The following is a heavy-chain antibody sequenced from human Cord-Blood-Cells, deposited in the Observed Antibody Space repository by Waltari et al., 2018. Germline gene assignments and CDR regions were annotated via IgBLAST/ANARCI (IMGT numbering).Heavy chain of an antibody. V-gene: IGHV4-34*01. Sequence: QVQLQQWGAGLLKPSETLSLTCAVYVGSFSVYYWSWIRQPPGKGLEWIGEINHSGSTNYNPSLKSRVTISVDTSKNQFSLKLSSVTAADTAVYYCARGDGLRDYWGQGTLVTVSS. J-gene: IGHJ4*02. D-gene: IGHD4-17*01. CDR2: INHSGST. CDR3: ARGDGLRDY. CDR1: VGSFSVYY.